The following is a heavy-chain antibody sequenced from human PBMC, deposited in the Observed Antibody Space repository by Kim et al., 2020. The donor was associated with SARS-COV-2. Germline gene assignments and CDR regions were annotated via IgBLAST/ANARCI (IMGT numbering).Heavy chain of an antibody. V-gene: IGHV1-69*13. CDR1: GGTFSSYA. CDR2: IIPIFGTA. D-gene: IGHD2-15*01. J-gene: IGHJ6*04. CDR3: AAGAVVVAARPAYYYYGMDV. Sequence: SVKVSCQASGGTFSSYAISWVRQAPGQGLEWMGGIIPIFGTANYAQKFQGRVTITADESTSTAYMELSSLRSEDTAVYYCAAGAVVVAARPAYYYYGMDVWGKGTTVTVSS.